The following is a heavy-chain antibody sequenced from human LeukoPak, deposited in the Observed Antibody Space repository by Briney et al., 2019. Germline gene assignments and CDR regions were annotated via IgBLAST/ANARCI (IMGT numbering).Heavy chain of an antibody. CDR2: ISSSGSTI. Sequence: KPGGSLRLSCAASGFTFSDYYMSWIRQAPGKGLEWVSYISSSGSTIYYADSVKGRFTISRDNAKNSLYLQMNSLRAEDTAVYYCARDYPSRWELLPPNFDYWGQGTLVTVSS. CDR3: ARDYPSRWELLPPNFDY. J-gene: IGHJ4*02. CDR1: GFTFSDYY. D-gene: IGHD1-26*01. V-gene: IGHV3-11*01.